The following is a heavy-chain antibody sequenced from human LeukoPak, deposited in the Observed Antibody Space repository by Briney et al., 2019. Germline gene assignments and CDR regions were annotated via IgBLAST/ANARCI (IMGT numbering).Heavy chain of an antibody. V-gene: IGHV3-30*03. CDR1: GFTFSSYG. Sequence: PGGSLRLSCAASGFTFSSYGMHWVRQAPGKGLEWVAVISYDGFNKYYADSVKGRFTISRDNSKNTVHLQMNSLRAEDTAVYYCARVREWELLGFDYWGQGTLVTVSS. J-gene: IGHJ4*02. CDR3: ARVREWELLGFDY. CDR2: ISYDGFNK. D-gene: IGHD1-26*01.